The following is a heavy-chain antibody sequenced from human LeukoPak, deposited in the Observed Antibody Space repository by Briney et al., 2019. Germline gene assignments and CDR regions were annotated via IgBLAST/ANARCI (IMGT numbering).Heavy chain of an antibody. CDR1: GSPFTRYL. CDR3: ARREDLDYGDYAGGNFGY. CDR2: ISPGDSDT. Sequence: LRESLQISWQGSGSPFTRYLIGWVRHGPGKGREWRGIISPGDSDTTYSPSFQGQVTISADKSISTAYLQWSSLKASDTAMYYCARREDLDYGDYAGGNFGYWGQGTLVTVSS. J-gene: IGHJ4*02. D-gene: IGHD4-17*01. V-gene: IGHV5-51*01.